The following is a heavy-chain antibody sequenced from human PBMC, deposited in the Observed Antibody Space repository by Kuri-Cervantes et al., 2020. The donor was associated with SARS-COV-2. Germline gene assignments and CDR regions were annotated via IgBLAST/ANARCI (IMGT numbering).Heavy chain of an antibody. CDR1: GYTFTSYY. CDR2: INPSGGST. V-gene: IGHV1-46*01. Sequence: ASVKVSCKASGYTFTSYYMHWVRQAPGQGLEWMGIINPSGGSTSYAQKFQGRVTMTRDTSTSTVYMELSSLRSEDTAVYYCARDENDFWSGYYQNYYYYGMDVWGQGTTVTVSS. D-gene: IGHD3-3*01. CDR3: ARDENDFWSGYYQNYYYYGMDV. J-gene: IGHJ6*02.